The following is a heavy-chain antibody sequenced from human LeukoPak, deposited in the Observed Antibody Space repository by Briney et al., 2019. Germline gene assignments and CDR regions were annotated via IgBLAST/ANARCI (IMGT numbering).Heavy chain of an antibody. V-gene: IGHV4-59*01. CDR3: ARGLSYRAGWFDP. J-gene: IGHJ5*02. CDR1: GGSISSYY. CDR2: IHYSGST. D-gene: IGHD2-2*01. Sequence: PSETLSLTCTVSGGSISSYYWSWIRQPPGKGLEWIGYIHYSGSTNYNPSLKSRVTISVDTSKNQFSLKLSSVTAADTAVYYCARGLSYRAGWFDPWGQGTLVTVSS.